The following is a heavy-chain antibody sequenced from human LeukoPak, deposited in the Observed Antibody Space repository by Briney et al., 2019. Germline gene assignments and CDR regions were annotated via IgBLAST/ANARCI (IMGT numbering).Heavy chain of an antibody. Sequence: SETPSLTCTVSGGSISSSSYYWGWIRQPPGKGLEWIGSIYYSGSTYYNPSLKSRVTISVDTSKNQFSLKLSSVTAADTAVYYCARGYCSGGSCYSFDYWGQGTLVTVSS. D-gene: IGHD2-15*01. J-gene: IGHJ4*02. CDR1: GGSISSSSYY. CDR2: IYYSGST. V-gene: IGHV4-39*07. CDR3: ARGYCSGGSCYSFDY.